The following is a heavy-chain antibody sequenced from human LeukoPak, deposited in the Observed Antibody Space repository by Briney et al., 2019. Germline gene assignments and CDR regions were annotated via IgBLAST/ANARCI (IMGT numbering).Heavy chain of an antibody. CDR1: GFTFSSYE. V-gene: IGHV3-48*03. CDR3: ARSPYSSSNFDY. CDR2: ISSSGSTI. D-gene: IGHD6-6*01. J-gene: IGHJ4*02. Sequence: GGSLRLSCAASGFTFSSYEMNWVRQAPAKGLEWVSYISSSGSTIYYADSVKGRFTISRDNAKNSLYLQMNSLRAEDTAVYYCARSPYSSSNFDYWGQGTLVTVSS.